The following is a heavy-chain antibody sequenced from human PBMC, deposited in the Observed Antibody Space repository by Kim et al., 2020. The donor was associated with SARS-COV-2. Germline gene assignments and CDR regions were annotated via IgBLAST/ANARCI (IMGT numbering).Heavy chain of an antibody. CDR3: ASNRIQQQLEIYFDY. D-gene: IGHD6-13*01. V-gene: IGHV3-33*08. CDR1: GFTFSSYG. CDR2: IWYDGSNK. J-gene: IGHJ4*02. Sequence: GGSLRLSCAASGFTFSSYGMHWVRQAPGKGLEWVAVIWYDGSNKYYADSVKGRFTISRDNSKNTLYLQMNSLRAEDTAVYYCASNRIQQQLEIYFDYWGQGTLVTVSS.